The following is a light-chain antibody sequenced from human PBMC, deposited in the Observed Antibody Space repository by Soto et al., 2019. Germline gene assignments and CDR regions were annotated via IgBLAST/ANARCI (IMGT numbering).Light chain of an antibody. CDR1: NSDVGSFNF. Sequence: QSVLTQPASVSGSPGQSITISCTRTNSDVGSFNFVSWYQQHPGKAPKVMIYEVTKRPSGVSNRFSGSKSGNTASLTISGLRAEDEADYYCCSYAGTLYVFGTGTKVTVL. CDR2: EVT. V-gene: IGLV2-23*02. J-gene: IGLJ1*01. CDR3: CSYAGTLYV.